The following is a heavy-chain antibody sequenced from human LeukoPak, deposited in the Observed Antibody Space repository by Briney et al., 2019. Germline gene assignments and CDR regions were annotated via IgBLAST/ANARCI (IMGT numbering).Heavy chain of an antibody. CDR3: ATEYSDNSGYCFH. V-gene: IGHV3-23*01. Sequence: PGGSLRLSCAASGFTFSSYAMSWVRQAPGKGLEWVSAISGSGGSTYYADSLEGRFAISRENAKNSLYLQMNSLRAEDTAVYYCATEYSDNSGYCFHWGQGTLVTVSS. CDR1: GFTFSSYA. D-gene: IGHD3-22*01. CDR2: ISGSGGST. J-gene: IGHJ4*02.